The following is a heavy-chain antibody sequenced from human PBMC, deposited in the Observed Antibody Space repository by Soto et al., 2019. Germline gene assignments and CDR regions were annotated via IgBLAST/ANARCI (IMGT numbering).Heavy chain of an antibody. Sequence: EVQLVETGGGLVMPGESLRLSCTTSGFPFSKYHMSWVRQAPGKGLEWVASISAGETFIYYGESVQGRFTISRDNAKDSVYLQMNSLTADDTGIYYCTRDFDLENWCDPWGQGTLVTVSS. CDR2: ISAGETFI. V-gene: IGHV3-21*02. J-gene: IGHJ5*02. D-gene: IGHD3-9*01. CDR1: GFPFSKYH. CDR3: TRDFDLENWCDP.